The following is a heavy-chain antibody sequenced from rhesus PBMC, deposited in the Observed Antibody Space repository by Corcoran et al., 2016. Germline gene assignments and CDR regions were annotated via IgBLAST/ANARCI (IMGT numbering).Heavy chain of an antibody. D-gene: IGHD4-29*01. CDR1: GGSISSTY. Sequence: QLQLQESGPGLVKHSATLSLTCAVSGGSISSTYWSWIRQPPGKGLEWIGRISGSGGSTDYNPSLKSRVTISTDTSKNQFSLKLTSVTAADTAVYYCARGSSVLYNRFGVWGAGVLVTVSS. CDR2: ISGSGGST. J-gene: IGHJ5-1*01. V-gene: IGHV4-173*01. CDR3: ARGSSVLYNRFGV.